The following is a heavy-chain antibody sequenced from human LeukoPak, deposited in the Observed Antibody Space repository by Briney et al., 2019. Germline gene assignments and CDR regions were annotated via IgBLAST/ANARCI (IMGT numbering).Heavy chain of an antibody. J-gene: IGHJ4*02. CDR2: IRYDGSNK. Sequence: GGSLRLSCAASGFTFSSYGMHWVRQAPGKGLEWVAFIRYDGSNKYYADSVKGRFTISRDNSKNTLYLQMNSLRAEDTAVYYCSKKGQNEDYGEPDWGQGTLVTVSS. V-gene: IGHV3-30*02. CDR3: SKKGQNEDYGEPD. D-gene: IGHD4-17*01. CDR1: GFTFSSYG.